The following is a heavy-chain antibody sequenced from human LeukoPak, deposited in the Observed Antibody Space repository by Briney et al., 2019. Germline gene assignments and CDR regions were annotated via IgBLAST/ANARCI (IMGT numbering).Heavy chain of an antibody. J-gene: IGHJ5*02. CDR3: ARGREARFDP. Sequence: SETLSLTCTVSGDSITSSAFYWGWIRQAPGKGLEWIGNIFHGGNTHYNPSLKSRVSISVDRSKNQVSLNLSSVTAADTAVYYCARGREARFDPWGQGTLVTVSS. V-gene: IGHV4-39*01. CDR1: GDSITSSAFY. CDR2: IFHGGNT.